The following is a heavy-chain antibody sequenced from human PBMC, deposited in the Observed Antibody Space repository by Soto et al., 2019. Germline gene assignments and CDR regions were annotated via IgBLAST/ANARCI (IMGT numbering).Heavy chain of an antibody. CDR1: GYTITSYG. CDR2: ISAYNGNT. V-gene: IGHV1-18*01. J-gene: IGHJ4*02. CDR3: ERVPPLLIWHPYSCFLL. D-gene: IGHD5-18*01. Sequence: GASVKVTCKASGYTITSYGISWVRQAPGQGLEWMGWISAYNGNTNYAQKLQGRVTMTTDTSTSTAYMELRSLRSDDTAEYYCERVPPLLIWHPYSCFLLWGQGT.